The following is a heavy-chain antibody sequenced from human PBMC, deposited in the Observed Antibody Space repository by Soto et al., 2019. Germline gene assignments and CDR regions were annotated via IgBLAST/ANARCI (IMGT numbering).Heavy chain of an antibody. D-gene: IGHD2-21*02. CDR3: ARTADGHHHFLDC. CDR1: GFTFSSYW. CDR2: IDEDGSEY. J-gene: IGHJ4*02. Sequence: VGSLRLSCAASGFTFSSYWMNCLRQTPGKGVEWVANIDEDGSEYNDAESVRCRFTICRDNAKNTLYLQMNSLRAADTAVYYCARTADGHHHFLDCWGQGILVTVSS. V-gene: IGHV3-7*01.